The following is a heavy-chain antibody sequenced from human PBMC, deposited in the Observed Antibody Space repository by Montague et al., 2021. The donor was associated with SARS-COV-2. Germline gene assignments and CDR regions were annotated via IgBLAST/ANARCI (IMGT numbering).Heavy chain of an antibody. CDR1: GGSLSGYY. CDR2: SNHSGGT. CDR3: ARGLSGSYSGGWVPVALFDFYHYMTS. D-gene: IGHD6-25*01. Sequence: SETLSLTCAVYGGSLSGYYWSWIRRPPGKGLEWIGESNHSGGTNYNPYLKGRVTISVDTSKNQFSLKLTSVTAADTAVYYCARGLSGSYSGGWVPVALFDFYHYMTSGPKGPRSPSP. J-gene: IGHJ6*03. V-gene: IGHV4-34*01.